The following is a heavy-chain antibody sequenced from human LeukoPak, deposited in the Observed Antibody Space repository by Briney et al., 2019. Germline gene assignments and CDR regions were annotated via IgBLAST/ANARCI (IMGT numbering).Heavy chain of an antibody. J-gene: IGHJ4*02. CDR1: GFTFSSYG. D-gene: IGHD4-17*01. Sequence: GGSLRLSCAASGFTFSSYGMHWVRQAPGKGLEWVAFIRYDGSNKYYADSVKGRFTISRDNSKNTLYLQMNCLRAEDTAVYYCAKVNDYGDYVSFDYWGQGTLVTVSS. CDR3: AKVNDYGDYVSFDY. CDR2: IRYDGSNK. V-gene: IGHV3-30*02.